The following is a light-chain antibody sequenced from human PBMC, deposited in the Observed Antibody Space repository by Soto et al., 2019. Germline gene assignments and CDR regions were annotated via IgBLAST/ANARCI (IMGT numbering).Light chain of an antibody. J-gene: IGKJ2*01. CDR3: QQYNNWPPMYT. CDR2: GAS. V-gene: IGKV3-15*01. CDR1: QSVRSN. Sequence: EIVLTQSPATLSVSPGERATLSCRASQSVRSNLAWYQQKPGQAPRLLIHGASTRATGIPARFSGSGSGTEFTLTISSLQSGDFAVYYCQQYNNWPPMYTFGQGTKVDIK.